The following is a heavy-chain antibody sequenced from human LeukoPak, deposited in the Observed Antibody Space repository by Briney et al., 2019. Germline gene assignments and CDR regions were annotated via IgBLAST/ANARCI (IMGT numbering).Heavy chain of an antibody. V-gene: IGHV4-39*01. CDR2: IYYSGST. J-gene: IGHJ4*02. Sequence: SETLSLTCTVSGASISRSSYYWGWIRQPPGKGLEWIASIYYSGSTYYNPSLKSRVTISVDTSKNQFSLKLSSVTAADTAVYYCARTRYYYNSRSYGAPYYFDYWGQGTLVTVSS. CDR1: GASISRSSYY. CDR3: ARTRYYYNSRSYGAPYYFDY. D-gene: IGHD3-10*01.